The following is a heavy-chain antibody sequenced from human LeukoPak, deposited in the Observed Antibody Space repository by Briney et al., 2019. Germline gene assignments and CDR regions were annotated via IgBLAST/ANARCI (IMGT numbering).Heavy chain of an antibody. D-gene: IGHD3-3*01. J-gene: IGHJ5*02. CDR1: GYTFTSYD. Sequence: ASVKVSCKASGYTFTSYDINWVRQATGQGLEWMGWMNPNSGNTGYTQKFQGRVTMTRNTSISTAYMELSSLRSEDTAVYYCARGVFDYDFWSGYINWFDPWGQGTLVTVSS. CDR3: ARGVFDYDFWSGYINWFDP. CDR2: MNPNSGNT. V-gene: IGHV1-8*01.